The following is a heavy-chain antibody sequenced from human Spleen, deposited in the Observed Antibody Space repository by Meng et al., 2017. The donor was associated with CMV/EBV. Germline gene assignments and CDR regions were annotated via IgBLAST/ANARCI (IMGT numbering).Heavy chain of an antibody. CDR2: ISYDGSNK. Sequence: GESLKISCATSGFTFSSYSMNWVRQAPGEGLEWVALISYDGSNKYYADSVWGRFTISRDNSKNTLYLQMNSLRPDDTALYFCARGGEGYCSSTSCYAKWFDPWGRGTLVTVSS. J-gene: IGHJ5*02. V-gene: IGHV3-30*19. CDR1: GFTFSSYS. CDR3: ARGGEGYCSSTSCYAKWFDP. D-gene: IGHD2-2*01.